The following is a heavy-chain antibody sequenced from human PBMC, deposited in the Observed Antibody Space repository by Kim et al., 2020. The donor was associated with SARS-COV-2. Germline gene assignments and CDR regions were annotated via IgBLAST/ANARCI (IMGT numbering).Heavy chain of an antibody. D-gene: IGHD3-22*01. J-gene: IGHJ4*02. CDR2: INHSGST. CDR3: ARGGYYYDSSGPVDY. CDR1: GGSFSGYY. Sequence: SETLSLTCAVYGGSFSGYYWSWIRQPPGKGLEWIGEINHSGSTNYNPSLKSRVTISVDTSKNQFSLKLSSVTAADTAVYYCARGGYYYDSSGPVDYWGQGTLVTVSS. V-gene: IGHV4-34*01.